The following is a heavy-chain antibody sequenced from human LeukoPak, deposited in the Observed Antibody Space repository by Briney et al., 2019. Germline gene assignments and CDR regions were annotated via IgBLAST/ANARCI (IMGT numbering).Heavy chain of an antibody. D-gene: IGHD3-10*01. CDR3: AKADLLAKRSLWFGESYYFDY. CDR1: GFTFSSYA. Sequence: GGSLRLSCAASGFTFSSYAMSWVRQAPGKGLEWVSAISGSGGSTYYADSVKGRFTISRDNSKNTLYLQMNSLRAGDTAVYYCAKADLLAKRSLWFGESYYFDYWGQGTLVTVSS. CDR2: ISGSGGST. V-gene: IGHV3-23*01. J-gene: IGHJ4*02.